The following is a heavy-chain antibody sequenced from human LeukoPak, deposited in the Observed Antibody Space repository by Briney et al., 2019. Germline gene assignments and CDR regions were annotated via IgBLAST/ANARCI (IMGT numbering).Heavy chain of an antibody. CDR1: GGSISSYF. CDR3: ARSKDILTGYCFDY. J-gene: IGHJ4*02. Sequence: PSETLSLTCTVSGGSISSYFWSWIRQPPGKGLEWIGYIYYSGSTNYNPSLKSRVTISVDTSKNQFSLKLSSVTAADTAVYYCARSKDILTGYCFDYWGQGTLVTVSS. CDR2: IYYSGST. D-gene: IGHD3-9*01. V-gene: IGHV4-59*01.